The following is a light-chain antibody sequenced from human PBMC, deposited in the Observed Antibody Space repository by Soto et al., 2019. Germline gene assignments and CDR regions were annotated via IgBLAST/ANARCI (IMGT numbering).Light chain of an antibody. Sequence: EIVMTQSPVTLSVSPGERATISCRASQSIGSSLAWYQQKPGQAPRLLIYGASTRATGVPARFSGSGSGTEFTLTISSLQSEDVAVYYCQQYSYWYTFGQGTNLEI. CDR2: GAS. CDR1: QSIGSS. V-gene: IGKV3-15*01. J-gene: IGKJ2*01. CDR3: QQYSYWYT.